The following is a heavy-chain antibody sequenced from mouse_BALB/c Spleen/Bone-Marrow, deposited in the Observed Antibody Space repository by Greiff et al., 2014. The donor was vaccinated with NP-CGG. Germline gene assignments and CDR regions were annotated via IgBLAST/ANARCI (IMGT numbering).Heavy chain of an antibody. V-gene: IGHV1-31*01. CDR1: GYSFTGYT. Sequence: VQLQQSGPELVKPGTSMKISCKASGYSFTGYTMNWVKQTLGKNLEWIGLINPYNGGSSYNQKFKGKATLTVDKSSSTAYMELLSLTSEDSAVYYCARGSMVPRYYAMDYWGQGTSVTVSS. CDR2: INPYNGGS. D-gene: IGHD2-10*02. J-gene: IGHJ4*01. CDR3: ARGSMVPRYYAMDY.